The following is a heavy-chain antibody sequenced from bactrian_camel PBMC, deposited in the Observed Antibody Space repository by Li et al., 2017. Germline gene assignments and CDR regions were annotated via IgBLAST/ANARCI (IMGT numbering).Heavy chain of an antibody. J-gene: IGHJ4*01. D-gene: IGHD5*01. CDR3: AKGGDGLGFEDPIYEYTN. CDR2: IYTGGGSA. Sequence: HVQLVESGGGLVQPGGSLRLSCATSGFTFSTHYMSWVRQAPGKGLEWVSSIYTGGGSAVYADSVKGRFTISQDNAKSTLYLQMNSLKPEDTALYYCAKGGDGLGFEDPIYEYTNWGPGTQVTVS. V-gene: IGHV3S20*01. CDR1: GFTFSTHY.